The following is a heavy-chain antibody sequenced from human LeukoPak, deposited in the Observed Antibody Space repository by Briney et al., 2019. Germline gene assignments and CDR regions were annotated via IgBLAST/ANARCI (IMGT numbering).Heavy chain of an antibody. CDR3: AKKGGAARYYYYYMDV. Sequence: PSETLSLTCAVYGGSFSGYYWGWIRQPPGKGLEWIGEINHSGSTNHNPSLKSRVTISVDTSKNQFSLKLSSVTAADTAVYYCAKKGGAARYYYYYMDVWGKGTTVTVSS. CDR1: GGSFSGYY. J-gene: IGHJ6*03. D-gene: IGHD6-6*01. CDR2: INHSGST. V-gene: IGHV4-34*01.